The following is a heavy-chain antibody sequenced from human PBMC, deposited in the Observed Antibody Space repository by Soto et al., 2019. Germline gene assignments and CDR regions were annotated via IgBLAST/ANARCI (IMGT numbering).Heavy chain of an antibody. J-gene: IGHJ5*02. CDR3: AKPVLVVVIRRNCFDT. CDR1: GFTFSSYA. CDR2: ISGSGGST. V-gene: IGHV3-23*01. D-gene: IGHD3-22*01. Sequence: GGSLRLSCAASGFTFSSYAMSWVRHSPGKGLEWVSAISGSGGSTYYADSVKGRFTISRDNSKNTLYLQMNSLRAEDTAVYYCAKPVLVVVIRRNCFDTGGKGTLVTVFS.